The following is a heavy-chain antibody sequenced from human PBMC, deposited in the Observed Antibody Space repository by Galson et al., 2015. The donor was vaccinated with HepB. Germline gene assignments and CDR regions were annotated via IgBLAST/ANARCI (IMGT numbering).Heavy chain of an antibody. V-gene: IGHV3-30*18. CDR3: AKTQSPTVSGGIYSVGRYKWDYAMDV. D-gene: IGHD2-15*01. Sequence: SLLLSCAGARFRVGWTALHEVGQAPGTRLEWGALISNDGSTTYYANSGKGRITIARDNSKNTLYLQMNSLRAEDTAVYYCAKTQSPTVSGGIYSVGRYKWDYAMDVWGQGTTVTVSS. J-gene: IGHJ6*02. CDR2: ISNDGSTT. CDR1: RFRVGWTA.